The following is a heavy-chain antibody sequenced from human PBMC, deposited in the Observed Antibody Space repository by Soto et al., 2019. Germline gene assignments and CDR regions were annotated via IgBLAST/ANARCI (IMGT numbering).Heavy chain of an antibody. D-gene: IGHD2-2*01. J-gene: IGHJ6*03. Sequence: GGSLRLSCAASGFTVSSNYMSWVRQAPGKGLEWVSVIYSGGSTYYADSVKGRFTISRHNSKNTLYLQMNSLRAEDTAVYYCARDRASSTYYYYMDVWGKGTTVTVSS. CDR3: ARDRASSTYYYYMDV. CDR1: GFTVSSNY. CDR2: IYSGGST. V-gene: IGHV3-53*04.